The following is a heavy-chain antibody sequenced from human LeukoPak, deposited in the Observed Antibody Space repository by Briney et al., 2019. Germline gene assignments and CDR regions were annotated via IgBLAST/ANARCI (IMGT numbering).Heavy chain of an antibody. D-gene: IGHD3-10*01. J-gene: IGHJ4*02. V-gene: IGHV4-59*01. CDR2: IYNSGST. Sequence: PSETLSLTCTVSGGSISSYYWSWIRHPPGKGLEWIGYIYNSGSTNYNPSLKSRVTISVDTSKKQFSLKLSSVTAADTAVYYCAAMVRGDNFDYWGQGTLVTVSS. CDR3: AAMVRGDNFDY. CDR1: GGSISSYY.